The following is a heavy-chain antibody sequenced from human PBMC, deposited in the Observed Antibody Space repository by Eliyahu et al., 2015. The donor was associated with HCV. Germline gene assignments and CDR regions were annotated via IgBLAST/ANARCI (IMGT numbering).Heavy chain of an antibody. Sequence: QVTLRESGPALVKPTQTLTLTCTFSGFSLSTSGMCVSWIRQPPGKALEWLAVTCWDDDKYYNTPLKTRLTISKDTSKSQVVLTMTNMDPVDTATYFCARTTTLTTAYYYYGIDVWGQGTAVTVSS. CDR2: TCWDDDK. D-gene: IGHD1-14*01. J-gene: IGHJ6*02. CDR3: ARTTTLTTAYYYYGIDV. V-gene: IGHV2-70*01. CDR1: GFSLSTSGMC.